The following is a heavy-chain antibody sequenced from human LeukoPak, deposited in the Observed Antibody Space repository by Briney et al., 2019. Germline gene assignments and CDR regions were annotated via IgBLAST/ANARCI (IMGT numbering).Heavy chain of an antibody. CDR3: ARKAQYNGHYPLDY. Sequence: PGGSLRLSCTASGFTFSDHGMSWFRQAPGKGLEWVSGTSDRGDYTYYADSVKGRFTISRDSSKNTLFLQMNSLRAEDTALYFCARKAQYNGHYPLDYWGQGTLVTVSS. CDR1: GFTFSDHG. CDR2: TSDRGDYT. J-gene: IGHJ4*02. V-gene: IGHV3-23*01. D-gene: IGHD1-7*01.